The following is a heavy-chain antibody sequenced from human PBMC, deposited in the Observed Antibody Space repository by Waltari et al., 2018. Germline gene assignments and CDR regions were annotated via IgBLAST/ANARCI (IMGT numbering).Heavy chain of an antibody. J-gene: IGHJ4*02. CDR2: IYGGSGST. CDR1: GGSIRTTY. Sequence: QVQLQESGTGPVKLSETLSLTCAVSGGSIRTTYWRWIRHSPGKGLEWIRYIYGGSGSTSYNPSLKSRVTISTDTSKNQFSLKLSSVTAADTAVYYCARYYYSGSYYALDYWGQGVLVTVSS. CDR3: ARYYYSGSYYALDY. D-gene: IGHD3-22*01. V-gene: IGHV4-59*12.